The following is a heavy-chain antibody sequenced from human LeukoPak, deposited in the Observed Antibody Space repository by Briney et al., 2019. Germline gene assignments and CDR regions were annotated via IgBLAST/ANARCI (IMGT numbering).Heavy chain of an antibody. J-gene: IGHJ6*03. CDR2: IYYSGST. Sequence: SETLSLTCTVSGGSISSYYWGWIRQPPGKGLEWIGSIYYSGSTYYNPSLKSRVTISVDTSKNQFSLKLSSVTAADTAVYYCARLSTVYYMDVWGKGTTVTVSS. V-gene: IGHV4-39*01. CDR3: ARLSTVYYMDV. D-gene: IGHD2-21*02. CDR1: GGSISSYY.